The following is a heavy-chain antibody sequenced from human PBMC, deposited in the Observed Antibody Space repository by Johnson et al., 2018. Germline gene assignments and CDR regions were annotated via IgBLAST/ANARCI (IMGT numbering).Heavy chain of an antibody. D-gene: IGHD2-21*01. CDR3: AGDTLFQFHYGMDV. V-gene: IGHV3-7*01. CDR1: EFTFGSYW. J-gene: IGHJ6*02. Sequence: VQLVESGGGLVQPGGSLRLSCAASEFTFGSYWMTWVRQAPGKGLEWVANIKEDGSEKYYVGSVKGRFTISRDNAKNSLYLQMNSRRAEDTAVYYGAGDTLFQFHYGMDVWGQGTTVTVSS. CDR2: IKEDGSEK.